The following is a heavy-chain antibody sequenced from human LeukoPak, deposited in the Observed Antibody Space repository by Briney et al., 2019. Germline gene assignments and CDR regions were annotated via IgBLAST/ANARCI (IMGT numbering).Heavy chain of an antibody. J-gene: IGHJ3*02. V-gene: IGHV3-33*08. CDR2: IWYDGSNK. CDR1: GLNFDDSA. Sequence: GGSLRLSCVASGLNFDDSAMHWVRQAPGKGLEWVAVIWYDGSNKYYADSVKGRFTISRDNSKNTLYLQMNSLRAEDTAVYYCAREGRDAFDIWGQGTMVTVSS. CDR3: AREGRDAFDI.